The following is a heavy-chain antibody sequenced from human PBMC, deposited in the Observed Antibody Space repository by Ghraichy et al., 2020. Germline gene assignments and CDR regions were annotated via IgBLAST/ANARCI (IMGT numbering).Heavy chain of an antibody. J-gene: IGHJ5*02. V-gene: IGHV4-4*09. CDR1: GGSISSYY. D-gene: IGHD5-18*01. CDR3: ARNSDTAMVITWFDP. CDR2: IYTSGST. Sequence: SETLSLTCTVSGGSISSYYWSWIRQPPGKGLEWIGYIYTSGSTNYNPSLKSRVTISVDTSKNQFSLKLSSVTAADTAVYYCARNSDTAMVITWFDPWGQGTLVTVSS.